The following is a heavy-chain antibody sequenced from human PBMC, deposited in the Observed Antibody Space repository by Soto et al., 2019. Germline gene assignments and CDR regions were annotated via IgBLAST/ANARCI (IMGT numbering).Heavy chain of an antibody. CDR1: GFTFSSYS. CDR3: ARFYDFWSGYYTGYYYYMDV. D-gene: IGHD3-3*01. J-gene: IGHJ6*03. V-gene: IGHV3-48*01. Sequence: ESGGGLVQPGGSLRLSCAASGFTFSSYSMNWVRQAPGKGLEWVSYISSSSSTIYYADSVKGRFTISRDNAKNSLYLQMNSLRAEDTAVYYCARFYDFWSGYYTGYYYYMDVWGKGTTVTVSS. CDR2: ISSSSSTI.